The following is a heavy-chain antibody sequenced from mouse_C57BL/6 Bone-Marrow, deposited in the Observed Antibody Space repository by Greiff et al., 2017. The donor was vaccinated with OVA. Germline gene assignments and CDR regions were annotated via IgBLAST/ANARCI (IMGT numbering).Heavy chain of an antibody. Sequence: VQLQQPGAELVMPGASVKLSCKASGYTFTSYWMHWVKQRPGQGLEWIGEIDPSDSYTNYNQKFKGKSTLTVDKSSSTAYMQLSSLTSEDSAVYYGAREDDDGSSYDYYAMDYWGQGTSVTVSS. J-gene: IGHJ4*01. CDR2: IDPSDSYT. D-gene: IGHD1-1*01. CDR3: AREDDDGSSYDYYAMDY. V-gene: IGHV1-69*01. CDR1: GYTFTSYW.